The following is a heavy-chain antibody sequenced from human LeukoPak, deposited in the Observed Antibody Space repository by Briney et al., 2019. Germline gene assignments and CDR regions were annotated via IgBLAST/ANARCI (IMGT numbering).Heavy chain of an antibody. CDR3: ARTNYDFWSGYYYYFDY. J-gene: IGHJ4*02. D-gene: IGHD3-3*01. V-gene: IGHV1-69*04. Sequence: SVKVSCKASGGTFSSYAISWVRQAPGQGLEWMGRIIPILGIANYAQKFQGRVTITADKSTSTAYMELSSLRSEDAAVYYCARTNYDFWSGYYYYFDYWGQGTLVTVSS. CDR1: GGTFSSYA. CDR2: IIPILGIA.